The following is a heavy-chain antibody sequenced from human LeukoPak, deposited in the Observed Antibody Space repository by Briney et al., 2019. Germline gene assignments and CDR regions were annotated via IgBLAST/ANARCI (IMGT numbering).Heavy chain of an antibody. J-gene: IGHJ4*02. CDR3: AKRLVMTGTYHFDY. Sequence: PGGSLRLSCAASGFTFSNYGMNWVRQAPGKGLEWVSRISGTGGTTFYADSVKGRFTISRDNSKNTLYLQMNSLRAEDTAVYYCAKRLVMTGTYHFDYWGQGTLVTVSS. CDR1: GFTFSNYG. V-gene: IGHV3-23*01. D-gene: IGHD3-9*01. CDR2: ISGTGGTT.